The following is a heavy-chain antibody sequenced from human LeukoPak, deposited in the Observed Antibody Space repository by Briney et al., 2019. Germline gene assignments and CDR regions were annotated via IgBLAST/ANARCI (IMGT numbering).Heavy chain of an antibody. CDR2: IYYSGST. CDR3: AAVWAMAFDI. CDR1: GFTFSDYY. V-gene: IGHV4-59*01. Sequence: GSLRLSCAASGFTFSDYYMSWIRQPPGKGLEWIGYIYYSGSTNYNPSLKSRVTISVDTSKNQFSLKLSSVTAADTAVYYCAAVWAMAFDIWGQGTMVTVPS. J-gene: IGHJ3*02. D-gene: IGHD2-2*01.